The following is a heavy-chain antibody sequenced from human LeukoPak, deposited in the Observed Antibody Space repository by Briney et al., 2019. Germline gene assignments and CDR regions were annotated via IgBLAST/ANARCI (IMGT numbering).Heavy chain of an antibody. CDR2: VRNKANSYIT. V-gene: IGHV3-72*01. CDR1: GFTFSDHY. J-gene: IGHJ2*01. Sequence: PGGSLRLSCAASGFTFSDHYMDWVRQAPGKGLEWVGRVRNKANSYITMYAASVKGRFTISRNDSENSLYLQVNSLKTEDTAVYYCGRIRGSYLHWYFDLWGRGTLVTVSS. D-gene: IGHD1-26*01. CDR3: GRIRGSYLHWYFDL.